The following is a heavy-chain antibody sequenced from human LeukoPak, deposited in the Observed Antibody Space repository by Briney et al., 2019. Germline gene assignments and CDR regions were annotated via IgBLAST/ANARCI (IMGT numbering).Heavy chain of an antibody. Sequence: ASVKGSCKASVYTSTGYNIYCVRHAPGQGLEWMGWINPNSGGTNYAQKFQGRVTMTRDTSISTAYMELVRLRSDDMAVYYCVRDRVSHLSDYNSCWYGSGLFYYGQGTLVTVSS. J-gene: IGHJ4*02. CDR1: VYTSTGYN. CDR3: VRDRVSHLSDYNSCWYGSGLFY. D-gene: IGHD3-22*01. CDR2: INPNSGGT. V-gene: IGHV1-2*02.